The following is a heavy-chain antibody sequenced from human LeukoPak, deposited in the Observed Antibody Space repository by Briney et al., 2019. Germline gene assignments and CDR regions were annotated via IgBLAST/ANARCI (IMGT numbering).Heavy chain of an antibody. J-gene: IGHJ4*02. Sequence: SETLSLTCTVSGGSISSYYWSWIRQPAGKGLEWIGRIYTSGSTNYNPSLKSRVTMSVDTSKNQFSLNLSSMTAADTAVYYCVSQAATGNYFDQWGQGTLVTVSS. CDR1: GGSISSYY. V-gene: IGHV4-4*07. CDR3: VSQAATGNYFDQ. D-gene: IGHD6-13*01. CDR2: IYTSGST.